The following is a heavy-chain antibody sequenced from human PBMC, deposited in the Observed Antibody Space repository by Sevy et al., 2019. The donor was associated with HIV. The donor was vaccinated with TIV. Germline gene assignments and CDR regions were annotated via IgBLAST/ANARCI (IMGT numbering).Heavy chain of an antibody. Sequence: GGSLRLSCAASGFTFSSYSMNWVRQAPGKGLEWVSYISSSSSTLYYADSVKGRFTISRDNAKNSLYLQMNSLRDEDTAVYYCASEDYYDSRETRAEYFQHWGQGTLVTVSS. CDR2: ISSSSSTL. CDR3: ASEDYYDSRETRAEYFQH. CDR1: GFTFSSYS. V-gene: IGHV3-48*02. J-gene: IGHJ1*01. D-gene: IGHD3-22*01.